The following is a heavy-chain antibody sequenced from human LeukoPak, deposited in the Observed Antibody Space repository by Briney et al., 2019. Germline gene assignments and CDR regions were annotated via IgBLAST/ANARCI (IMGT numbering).Heavy chain of an antibody. V-gene: IGHV4-59*01. CDR1: GGSISSYY. J-gene: IGHJ4*02. Sequence: SETLSLTCTVSGGSISSYYWSWIRQPPGKGLEWIGYIYYGGSTNYNPSLKSRVTISVDTSKNQFSLKLSSVTAADTAVYYCARVGQQPFDYWGQGTLVTVSS. D-gene: IGHD6-13*01. CDR3: ARVGQQPFDY. CDR2: IYYGGST.